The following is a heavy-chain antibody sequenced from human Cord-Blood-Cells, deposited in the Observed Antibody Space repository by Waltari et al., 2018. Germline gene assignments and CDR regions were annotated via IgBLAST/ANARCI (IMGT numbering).Heavy chain of an antibody. J-gene: IGHJ4*02. CDR3: ARGSGSSWFDY. Sequence: QVQLQQWGAGLLKPSETLSLTCAVYGGSFSGYYWSWIRQPPGKGLEWIGEINHSGSTNDNPSLKSRVTISVDTSKNQFSLKLSSVTTADTAVYYCARGSGSSWFDYWGQGTLVTVSS. CDR1: GGSFSGYY. V-gene: IGHV4-34*01. CDR2: INHSGST. D-gene: IGHD6-13*01.